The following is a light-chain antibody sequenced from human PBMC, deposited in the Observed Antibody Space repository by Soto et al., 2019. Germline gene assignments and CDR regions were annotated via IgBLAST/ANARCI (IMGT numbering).Light chain of an antibody. CDR3: AAWDYKLNSYG. CDR2: LGD. CDR1: TSNIGTFY. J-gene: IGLJ1*01. V-gene: IGLV1-47*02. Sequence: QSVLTQPPSASSTPGQTVTISCSGSTSNIGTFYVYWYQHLPGTAPKLLIYLGDQRASGVSDRFSGSKSGTLASLAINGLRSEDEAGYYCAAWDYKLNSYGFGSGTKLTVL.